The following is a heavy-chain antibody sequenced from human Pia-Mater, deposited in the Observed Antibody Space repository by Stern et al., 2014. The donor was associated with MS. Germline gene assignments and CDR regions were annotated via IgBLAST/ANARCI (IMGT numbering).Heavy chain of an antibody. CDR3: ARDPFNY. Sequence: QVQLVQSGAEVKKPGASVKVSCKASGYTLTSYAIHWVRQAPGQRPEWLGWINGGNGNTAYSQKFQERVIITRDTSATTVSMELASLTFEDTAMYFCARDPFNYWGQGTLVTVSS. J-gene: IGHJ4*02. V-gene: IGHV1-3*01. CDR2: INGGNGNT. CDR1: GYTLTSYA.